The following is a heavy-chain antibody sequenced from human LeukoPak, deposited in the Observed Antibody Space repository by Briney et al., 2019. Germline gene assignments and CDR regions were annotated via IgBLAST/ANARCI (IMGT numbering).Heavy chain of an antibody. Sequence: GGSLRLSCAASGFTFSSYAMSWVRQAPGKGLEWVSAISGSGGSTYYADSVKGRFTISRDNSKNTLYLQMNSLRAEDTAVYYCAKDGCTNGVCYTGLVYWGQGTLVTVSS. D-gene: IGHD2-8*01. V-gene: IGHV3-23*01. CDR2: ISGSGGST. J-gene: IGHJ4*02. CDR3: AKDGCTNGVCYTGLVY. CDR1: GFTFSSYA.